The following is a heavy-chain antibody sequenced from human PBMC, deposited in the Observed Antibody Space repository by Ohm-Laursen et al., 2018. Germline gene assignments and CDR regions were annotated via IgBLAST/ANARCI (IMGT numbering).Heavy chain of an antibody. J-gene: IGHJ5*02. CDR2: MNPNSHNT. CDR3: ARAVRYQLLSDP. V-gene: IGHV1-8*01. CDR1: GYTFSSYD. D-gene: IGHD4-23*01. Sequence: ASVKVSCNASGYTFSSYDIIWVRQASGQGPEWMGWMNPNSHNTGYARKFRGRVSMTSDSSISTVYMELYSLTSEDTATYYCARAVRYQLLSDPWGQGTLVTVSS.